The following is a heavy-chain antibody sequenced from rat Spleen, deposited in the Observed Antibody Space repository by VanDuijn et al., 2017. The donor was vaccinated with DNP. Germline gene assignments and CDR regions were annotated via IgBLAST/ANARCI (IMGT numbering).Heavy chain of an antibody. V-gene: IGHV5S11*01. CDR1: GFTFSNYY. J-gene: IGHJ4*01. D-gene: IGHD5-1*01. CDR3: ARVQLGYYALDA. CDR2: ISTGGCNT. Sequence: EVQLVESGGGLVQPGRSMKLSCAASGFTFSNYYMAWVRQAPTKGLERVASISTGGCNTYYHDSVKGRFTISRDNAKSTLSLQRDSLRSEETATYYCARVQLGYYALDAWGQGTSVTVSS.